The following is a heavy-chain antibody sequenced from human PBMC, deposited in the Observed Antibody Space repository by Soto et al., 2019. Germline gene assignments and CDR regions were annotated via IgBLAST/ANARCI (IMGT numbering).Heavy chain of an antibody. V-gene: IGHV3-21*02. CDR3: ASIIEPHYFEH. Sequence: EVQLVESGGGLVKPGGSLRLSCAASGFTFRSFCMVWVRQAPGRGLEWVSSIGGSGRFTHSAGSVQGRFIISRDNAQESLFLQMNSLRAEDTAIYYCASIIEPHYFEHWGQGTLVTVSS. D-gene: IGHD3-10*01. J-gene: IGHJ4*02. CDR2: IGGSGRFT. CDR1: GFTFRSFC.